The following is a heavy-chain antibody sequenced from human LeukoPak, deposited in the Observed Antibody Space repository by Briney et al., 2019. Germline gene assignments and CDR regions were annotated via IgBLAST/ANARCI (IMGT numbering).Heavy chain of an antibody. J-gene: IGHJ2*01. CDR3: AKYYYDSSGYYYLRKNWYFDL. V-gene: IGHV3-23*01. Sequence: PGGSLRLSCAASGFTFSSYAMSWVRQAPGKGLKWVSVISGSGDSTYYADSVKGRFTISRDNSKNTLFLQMNSLRAEDTAVYYCAKYYYDSSGYYYLRKNWYFDLWGRGTLVTVSS. CDR1: GFTFSSYA. D-gene: IGHD3-22*01. CDR2: ISGSGDST.